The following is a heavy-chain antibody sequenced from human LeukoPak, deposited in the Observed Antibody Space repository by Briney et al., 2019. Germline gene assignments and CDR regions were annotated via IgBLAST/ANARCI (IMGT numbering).Heavy chain of an antibody. V-gene: IGHV1-69*13. J-gene: IGHJ3*02. CDR1: GGTFSSYA. Sequence: ASVKVSCKASGGTFSSYAISWVRQAPGQGLEWMGGIVPIFGTANYAQKFQGRVTITADESTSTAYMELSSLRSEDTAVYYCARDQQYCSSTSCYKGPYAFDIWGQGTMVTVSS. D-gene: IGHD2-2*02. CDR2: IVPIFGTA. CDR3: ARDQQYCSSTSCYKGPYAFDI.